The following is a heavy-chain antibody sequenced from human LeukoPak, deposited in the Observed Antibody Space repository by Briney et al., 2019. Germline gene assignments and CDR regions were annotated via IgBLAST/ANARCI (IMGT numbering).Heavy chain of an antibody. CDR3: AKLGHIAVAGPYFDY. CDR1: GFTFSSYE. CDR2: ISNSGNTI. Sequence: GGSLRLSCAASGFTFSSYEMNWVRQAPGKGLEWVSYISNSGNTIFYADSVKGRFTISRDNGKNSLYLQMNSLRAEDTAVYYCAKLGHIAVAGPYFDYWGQGTLVTVSS. D-gene: IGHD6-19*01. V-gene: IGHV3-48*03. J-gene: IGHJ4*02.